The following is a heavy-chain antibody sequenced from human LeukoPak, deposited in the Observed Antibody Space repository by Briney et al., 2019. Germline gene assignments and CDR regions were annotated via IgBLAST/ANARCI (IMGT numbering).Heavy chain of an antibody. Sequence: SETLSLTCAVSGGSISSYYWSWIRQPPGKGLEWIGEINHSGSTNYNPSLKSRVTISVDTSKNQFSLKLSSVTAADTAVYYCARGGDSSGLIAFDYWGQGTLVTVSS. CDR2: INHSGST. V-gene: IGHV4-34*01. CDR3: ARGGDSSGLIAFDY. D-gene: IGHD3-22*01. J-gene: IGHJ4*02. CDR1: GGSISSYY.